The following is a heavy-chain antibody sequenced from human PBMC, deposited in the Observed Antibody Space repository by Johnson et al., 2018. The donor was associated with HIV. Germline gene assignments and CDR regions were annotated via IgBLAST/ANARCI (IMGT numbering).Heavy chain of an antibody. CDR2: IRHDGSNK. Sequence: QVQLVESGGGVVQPGGSLRLSCAASGFTFSTYGMHWVRQAPGKGLEWVAFIRHDGSNKYYADYVKGRFTISRDNSKNMLFLQMNSLRAEDTAMFYCAKYNWNHDAFDIWGQGTKVTVSS. V-gene: IGHV3-30*02. CDR3: AKYNWNHDAFDI. CDR1: GFTFSTYG. J-gene: IGHJ3*02. D-gene: IGHD1-1*01.